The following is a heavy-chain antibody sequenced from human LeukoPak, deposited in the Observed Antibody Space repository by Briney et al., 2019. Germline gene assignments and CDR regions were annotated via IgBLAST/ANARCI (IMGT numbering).Heavy chain of an antibody. D-gene: IGHD2-2*01. V-gene: IGHV1-18*01. CDR2: ISAYNGNT. CDR3: ARVSPRVYCSSTSCYPVPPDY. Sequence: ASVKVSCKASGYTFTSYGISWVRQAPGQGLEWMGWISAYNGNTNYAQKLQGRVTMTTDTSTSTAYMELRSLRSDDTAVYYCARVSPRVYCSSTSCYPVPPDYWGQGTLVTVSS. CDR1: GYTFTSYG. J-gene: IGHJ4*02.